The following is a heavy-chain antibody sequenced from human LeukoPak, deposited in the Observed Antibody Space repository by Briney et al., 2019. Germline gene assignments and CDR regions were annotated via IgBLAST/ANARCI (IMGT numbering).Heavy chain of an antibody. CDR2: IYTSGST. CDR3: VRHFGHSFGY. Sequence: PSQTLSLTCTVSGGSISSGSYYWSWIRQPAGKGLEWIGRIYTSGSTNYNPSLKSRVTISVDTSKNQFSLKLSSVTAADTAVYYCVRHFGHSFGYWGRGTLVTVSS. D-gene: IGHD3-3*02. J-gene: IGHJ4*01. CDR1: GGSISSGSYY. V-gene: IGHV4-61*02.